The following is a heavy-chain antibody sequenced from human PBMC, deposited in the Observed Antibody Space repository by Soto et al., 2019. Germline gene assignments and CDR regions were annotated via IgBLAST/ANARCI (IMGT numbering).Heavy chain of an antibody. Sequence: QVQLVQSGAEVKKPGSSVKVSCKASGGTFSNYPISWVRQAPGRGLEWMGRIIPLLDITNYAQKFQGRVTITADKSPATAYMDLSSLRFDDTAVYYCARGSSDYGDFVTNYWGQGTLVTVSS. CDR2: IIPLLDIT. J-gene: IGHJ4*02. D-gene: IGHD4-17*01. CDR3: ARGSSDYGDFVTNY. V-gene: IGHV1-69*02. CDR1: GGTFSNYP.